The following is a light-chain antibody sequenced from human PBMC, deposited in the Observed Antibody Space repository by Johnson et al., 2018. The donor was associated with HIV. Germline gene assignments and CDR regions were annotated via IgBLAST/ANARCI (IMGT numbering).Light chain of an antibody. V-gene: IGLV1-51*02. CDR1: SSNTGKNY. J-gene: IGLJ1*01. CDR3: GTWDSSLSAHYV. Sequence: QSVLTQPPSVSAAPGQKVTISCSGSSSNTGKNYVSWYQQLPGTAPKLLIYENNKRPSGIPDRFSGSKSGTSATLGITGLQTGDEADYYCGTWDSSLSAHYVFGTGTKITVL. CDR2: ENN.